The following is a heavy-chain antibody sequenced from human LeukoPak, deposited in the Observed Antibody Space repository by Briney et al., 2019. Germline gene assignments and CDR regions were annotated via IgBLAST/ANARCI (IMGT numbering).Heavy chain of an antibody. J-gene: IGHJ4*02. D-gene: IGHD6-13*01. CDR1: GFTSSSWA. V-gene: IGHV3-23*01. CDR2: ISGSGGST. Sequence: GGSQRLCWAACGFTSSSWAVWWGRQARGRGLGWVSAISGSGGSTYYADSVKGRFTISRDNSKNTLYLQMNSLRAEDTAVYYCARSQSSSLIDYWGQGTLVTVSS. CDR3: ARSQSSSLIDY.